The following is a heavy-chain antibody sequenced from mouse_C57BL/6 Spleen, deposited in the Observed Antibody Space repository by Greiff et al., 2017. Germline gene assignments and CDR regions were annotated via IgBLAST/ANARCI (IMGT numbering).Heavy chain of an antibody. J-gene: IGHJ3*01. CDR3: ARHIYDGKGGFAY. Sequence: EVKLMESGGGLVKPGGSLKLSCAASGFTFSSYTMSWVRQTPEKRLEWVATISGGGGNTYYPDSVKGRFTISRDNAKNTLYLQMSSLRSEDTALYYCARHIYDGKGGFAYWGQGTLVTVSA. D-gene: IGHD2-3*01. V-gene: IGHV5-9*01. CDR1: GFTFSSYT. CDR2: ISGGGGNT.